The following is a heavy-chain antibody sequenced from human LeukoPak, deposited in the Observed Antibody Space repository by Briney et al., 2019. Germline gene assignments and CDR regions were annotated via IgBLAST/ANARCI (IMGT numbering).Heavy chain of an antibody. CDR1: GYTFTGYY. Sequence: ASVKVSCKASGYTFTGYYMHWVRQAPGQGLEWMGWINPNSGGTNYAQKFQGRVTMTRDTSISTAYMELSRLRSDDTAVYYCASTYYDFWSGQTNWFDPWGQGTLVTVSS. J-gene: IGHJ5*02. CDR3: ASTYYDFWSGQTNWFDP. V-gene: IGHV1-2*02. CDR2: INPNSGGT. D-gene: IGHD3-3*01.